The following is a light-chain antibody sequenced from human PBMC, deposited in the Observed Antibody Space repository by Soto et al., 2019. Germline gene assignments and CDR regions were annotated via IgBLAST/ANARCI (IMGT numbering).Light chain of an antibody. CDR2: EDN. J-gene: IGLJ2*01. CDR1: SGSIASNY. CDR3: QSYDSRNHDVV. V-gene: IGLV6-57*03. Sequence: NFMLTQPHSVSESPGKTVTISCTRSSGSIASNYVQWYQQRPGSAPTTVIYEDNQRPSGVPDRFSGSIDSSSNSASLTISGLKTEDEADYYCQSYDSRNHDVVFGRGTKVTVL.